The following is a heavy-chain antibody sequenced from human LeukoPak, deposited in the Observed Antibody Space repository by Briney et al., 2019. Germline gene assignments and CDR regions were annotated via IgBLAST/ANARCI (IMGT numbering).Heavy chain of an antibody. Sequence: GGSLRLSCAASGFTVSSTYMSWVRQSPGKGLEWVSVVYKDGKMFYIDSVKGRSAISRDTSKNTVYLQMNNLRAEDTAVYYCARDPVASTDDAFDIWGQGTMVTVSS. D-gene: IGHD2-2*01. CDR1: GFTVSSTY. J-gene: IGHJ3*02. V-gene: IGHV3-53*01. CDR3: ARDPVASTDDAFDI. CDR2: VYKDGKM.